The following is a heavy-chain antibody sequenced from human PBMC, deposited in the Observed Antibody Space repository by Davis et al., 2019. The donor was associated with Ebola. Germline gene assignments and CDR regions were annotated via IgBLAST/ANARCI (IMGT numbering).Heavy chain of an antibody. J-gene: IGHJ6*02. CDR2: ISAYNGNT. CDR3: ARDRVGHTSYYYYGMDV. Sequence: ASVKVSCKTSGGTFTNYAVNWVRQAPGQGLEWMGWISAYNGNTNYAQKLQGRVTMTTDTSTSTAYMELRSLRSDDTAVYYCARDRVGHTSYYYYGMDVWGQGTTVTVSS. CDR1: GGTFTNYA. V-gene: IGHV1-18*01. D-gene: IGHD1-26*01.